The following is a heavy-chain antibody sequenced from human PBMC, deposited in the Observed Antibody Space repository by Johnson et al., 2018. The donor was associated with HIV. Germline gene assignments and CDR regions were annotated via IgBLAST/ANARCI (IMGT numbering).Heavy chain of an antibody. V-gene: IGHV3-7*01. J-gene: IGHJ3*01. Sequence: VQLVESGGNLVQPGGSLRLSCTASGFTFRNYWMNWVRQAPVKGPEWVASIKKDGSEKYYVDSVKGRFTISRDNAKNSLYLQMSSLRAEDTAVYFCERDSTPWGGVLDLWGQGKMVTVSS. CDR1: GFTFRNYW. D-gene: IGHD2-8*01. CDR3: ERDSTPWGGVLDL. CDR2: IKKDGSEK.